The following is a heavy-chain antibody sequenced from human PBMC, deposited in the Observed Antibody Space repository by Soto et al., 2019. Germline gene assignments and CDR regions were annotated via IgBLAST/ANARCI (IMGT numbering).Heavy chain of an antibody. V-gene: IGHV4-59*08. Sequence: SETLSLTCTVSGGSMNYYYWSWIRQSPGKGLEWIGYVYYSGTTYYNPSLPSRVTISIDTSKNQFSLKLMSVTAADTAMYGCATPDGVAGNYWGQGSLVTVSS. CDR2: VYYSGTT. D-gene: IGHD6-19*01. J-gene: IGHJ4*02. CDR3: ATPDGVAGNY. CDR1: GGSMNYYY.